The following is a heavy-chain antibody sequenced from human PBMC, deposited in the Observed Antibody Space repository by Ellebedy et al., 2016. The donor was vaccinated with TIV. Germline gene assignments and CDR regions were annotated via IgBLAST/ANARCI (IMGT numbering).Heavy chain of an antibody. V-gene: IGHV3-30*18. D-gene: IGHD2-15*01. CDR2: ISYDGSVK. CDR1: GFTFSSYG. CDR3: AKAYCSGGSCYPQHYYYYGMDV. J-gene: IGHJ6*02. Sequence: GESLKISXAASGFTFSSYGMHWVRQAPGKGLEWVAIISYDGSVKYYADSVKGRLTISRENSKNTLYLQMNSLRVEDTAVYYCAKAYCSGGSCYPQHYYYYGMDVWGQGTTVTVSS.